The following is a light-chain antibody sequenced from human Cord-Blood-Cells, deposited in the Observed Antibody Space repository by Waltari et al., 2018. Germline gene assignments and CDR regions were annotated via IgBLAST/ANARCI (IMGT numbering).Light chain of an antibody. CDR3: SSYAGSNNLV. CDR2: EVS. Sequence: QSALTQPPSASGSPGQSVTLSCTGTSSAVGGYNYVSWYQQPPGKAPKLMIYEVSKRPSGVPDRFSGSKSGNTASLTVSGLQAEDEADYYCSSYAGSNNLVFGGGTKLTVL. CDR1: SSAVGGYNY. V-gene: IGLV2-8*01. J-gene: IGLJ2*01.